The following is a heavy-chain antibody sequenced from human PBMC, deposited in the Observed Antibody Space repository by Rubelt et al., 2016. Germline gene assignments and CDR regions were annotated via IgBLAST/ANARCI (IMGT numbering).Heavy chain of an antibody. CDR3: ARILLPDYYDSSGGMDV. J-gene: IGHJ6*02. CDR2: IDWDDDK. V-gene: IGHV2-70*15. CDR1: GFPLSTSGMC. Sequence: QVTLRESGPALVKPTQTLTLTCTFSGFPLSTSGMCVSWIRQPPGKALEWLARIDWDDDKYYSTSLKTRLTISKDTPKNQVVLTMTHMDPVDTATYYCARILLPDYYDSSGGMDVWGQGNTVTVSS. D-gene: IGHD3-22*01.